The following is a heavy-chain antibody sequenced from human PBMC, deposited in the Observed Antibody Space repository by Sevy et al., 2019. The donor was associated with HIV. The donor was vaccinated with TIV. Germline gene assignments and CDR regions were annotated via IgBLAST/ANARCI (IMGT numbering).Heavy chain of an antibody. D-gene: IGHD3-16*01. Sequence: GESLKISCKASGYRFNSYWISWVRQMPGKGLEWMGRIDPSDSNTNYSPSFEGHVTISADKSISTAYLQWSSLKTQDTAMYFCATVGGAMTLKQNWGRGTLVTVSS. CDR1: GYRFNSYW. J-gene: IGHJ4*02. V-gene: IGHV5-10-1*01. CDR3: ATVGGAMTLKQN. CDR2: IDPSDSNT.